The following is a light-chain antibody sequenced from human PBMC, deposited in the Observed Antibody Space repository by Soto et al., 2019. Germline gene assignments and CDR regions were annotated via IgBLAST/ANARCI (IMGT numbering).Light chain of an antibody. CDR1: QSVSSSY. V-gene: IGKV3-20*01. Sequence: EIVLTQSPGTLSLSPGERATLSCRASQSVSSSYLAWYQQKPGQAPRLLIYGASSRATGIPDRFSGSGSGTDLTLTISRLQPEDFEVYYCQQYGSSTWTFGQGTKVDNK. CDR2: GAS. CDR3: QQYGSSTWT. J-gene: IGKJ1*01.